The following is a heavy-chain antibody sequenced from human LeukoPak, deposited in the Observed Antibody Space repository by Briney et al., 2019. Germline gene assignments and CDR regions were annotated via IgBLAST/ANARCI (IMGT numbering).Heavy chain of an antibody. V-gene: IGHV3-23*01. J-gene: IGHJ4*02. CDR2: ISGSGGST. CDR3: AKEDQTKASYSSSWYGGWDYYDRSGYYFDY. CDR1: GFTFSSYA. D-gene: IGHD6-13*01. Sequence: GGSLRLSCAASGFTFSSYAMSWVRQAPGKGLEWVSAISGSGGSTYYADSVKGRFTISRDNSKNTLYLQMNSLRAEDTAVYYCAKEDQTKASYSSSWYGGWDYYDRSGYYFDYWGQGTLVTVSS.